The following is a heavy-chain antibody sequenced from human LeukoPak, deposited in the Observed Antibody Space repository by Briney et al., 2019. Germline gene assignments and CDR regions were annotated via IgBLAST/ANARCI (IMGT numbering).Heavy chain of an antibody. CDR2: IYNSEST. V-gene: IGHV4-59*01. J-gene: IGHJ4*02. CDR3: ARAGELTEFDY. CDR1: GGSISSYY. D-gene: IGHD1-7*01. Sequence: SETLSLTRTVSGGSISSYYWSWIRQPPGKGLEWIGYIYNSESTNYNPSLKSRVTISVDTSKNQFSLRLSSVTAADTAMYYCARAGELTEFDYWGQGTLVTVSS.